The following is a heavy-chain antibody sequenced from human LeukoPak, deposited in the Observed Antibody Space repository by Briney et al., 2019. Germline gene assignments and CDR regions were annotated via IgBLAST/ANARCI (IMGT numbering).Heavy chain of an antibody. V-gene: IGHV1-69*04. Sequence: ASVKVSCKASGGTFSSYAISWVRQAPGQGLEWMGRIIPILGIANYAQKFQGRVTITADKSTSTAYMELSSLRSEDTAVYYCAGTTAYLHGSSYAFDIWGQGTMVTVSS. CDR3: AGTTAYLHGSSYAFDI. D-gene: IGHD6-6*01. CDR1: GGTFSSYA. J-gene: IGHJ3*02. CDR2: IIPILGIA.